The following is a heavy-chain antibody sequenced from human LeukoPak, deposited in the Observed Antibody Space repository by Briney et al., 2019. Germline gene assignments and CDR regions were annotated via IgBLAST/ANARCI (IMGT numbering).Heavy chain of an antibody. Sequence: GGSLRLSCAASGFTFSSSAMHWVRQAPGKGLVWVSRINDDGSFRRYANSVKGRFTISRDNAKNTLFLQMDSLRAEDTAVYYCARVSGPGMNEYYHLWGQGTLVTVSS. V-gene: IGHV3-74*01. J-gene: IGHJ1*01. CDR2: INDDGSFR. CDR1: GFTFSSSA. CDR3: ARVSGPGMNEYYHL. D-gene: IGHD3-10*01.